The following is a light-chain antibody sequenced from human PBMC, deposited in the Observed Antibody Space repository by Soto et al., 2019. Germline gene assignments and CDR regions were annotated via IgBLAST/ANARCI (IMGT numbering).Light chain of an antibody. CDR1: QAISTW. V-gene: IGKV1D-12*01. CDR2: AAS. J-gene: IGKJ1*01. Sequence: DIQMTQSPSSVSASVGDSVTSTCRASQAISTWLAWYQQKPGKAPKLLIYAASNLQTGVPSRFSGSGSGTDFTLTIISRQPEDFATYDCQQANSFPRTCGQGTKVEI. CDR3: QQANSFPRT.